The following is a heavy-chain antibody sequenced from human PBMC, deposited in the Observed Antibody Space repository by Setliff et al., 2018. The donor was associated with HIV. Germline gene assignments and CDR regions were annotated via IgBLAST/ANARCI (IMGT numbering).Heavy chain of an antibody. J-gene: IGHJ4*02. V-gene: IGHV4-39*02. CDR2: IYYTGFA. CDR1: GDSISSGSYF. Sequence: LSLTCSVSGDSISSGSYFWGWIRQTPGKGLEWIGNIYYTGFAYYNPSLKSRVTISLDTSKTHFFLNLASVTDADTAVYFCTREGRGDPAMATTRIDYWGQGKLVTVSS. D-gene: IGHD1-1*01. CDR3: TREGRGDPAMATTRIDY.